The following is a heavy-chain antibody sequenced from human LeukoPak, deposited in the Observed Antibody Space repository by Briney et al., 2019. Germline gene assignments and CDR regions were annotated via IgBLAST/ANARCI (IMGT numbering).Heavy chain of an antibody. V-gene: IGHV4-59*01. CDR1: AYSIRGYY. Sequence: PSETLSLTCSVSAYSIRGYYWSWIRQPPGKGLEWIGYIYYSGSTNYNPSLKSRVTISVDTSKNQFSLKLSSVTAADTAVYYCARASGMPSFDYWGQGTLVTVSS. CDR2: IYYSGST. J-gene: IGHJ4*02. CDR3: ARASGMPSFDY. D-gene: IGHD2-15*01.